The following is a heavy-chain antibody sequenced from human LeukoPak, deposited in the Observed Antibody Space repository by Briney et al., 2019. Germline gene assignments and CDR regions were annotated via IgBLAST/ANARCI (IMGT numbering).Heavy chain of an antibody. CDR2: IIPIFGTA. J-gene: IGHJ4*02. CDR3: ARGQEDYYDSSGYYFN. CDR1: GGTFSSYA. Sequence: ASVKVSCKASGGTFSSYAISWVRQAPGQGLEWMGGIIPIFGTANYAQKFQGRVTITTGESTSTAYMELSSLRSEDTAVYYCARGQEDYYDSSGYYFNWGQGTLVTVSS. D-gene: IGHD3-22*01. V-gene: IGHV1-69*05.